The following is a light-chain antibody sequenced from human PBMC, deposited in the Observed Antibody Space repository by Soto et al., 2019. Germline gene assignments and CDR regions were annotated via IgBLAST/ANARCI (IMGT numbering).Light chain of an antibody. CDR3: SSYAGSYTWV. CDR2: DVN. Sequence: SVLTQPRSVSGSPGQSVTISCTGTSSDVGGYKYVSWYQQHPGKAPKLKIYDVNKRPSGVPDRFSGSKSGNTASLTISGLQAEDEADYYCSSYAGSYTWVFGGGTKLTVL. V-gene: IGLV2-11*01. J-gene: IGLJ3*02. CDR1: SSDVGGYKY.